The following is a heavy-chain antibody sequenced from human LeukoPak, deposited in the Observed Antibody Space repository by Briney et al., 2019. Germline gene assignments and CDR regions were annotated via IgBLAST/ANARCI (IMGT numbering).Heavy chain of an antibody. CDR1: GFTFSSYW. D-gene: IGHD4-17*01. V-gene: IGHV3-74*01. CDR3: ARAYGDYVRRYFDY. CDR2: INSDGSST. J-gene: IGHJ4*02. Sequence: PGGSLRLSCVASGFTFSSYWMHWVRQAPGKGLVWVSRINSDGSSTSYADSVKGRFTISRDNAKNTLYLQMNSLRAEDTAVYYCARAYGDYVRRYFDYWGQGTLVTVSS.